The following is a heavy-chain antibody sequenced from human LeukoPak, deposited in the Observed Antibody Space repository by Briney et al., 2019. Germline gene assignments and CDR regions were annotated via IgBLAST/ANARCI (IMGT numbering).Heavy chain of an antibody. CDR1: GASISSHY. J-gene: IGHJ4*02. CDR3: ATIKHGQIFGYFDF. D-gene: IGHD3-16*01. CDR2: VIDSVGT. Sequence: SETLSLTCTVSGASISSHYWSWLRQPPGKGLEWIGYVIDSVGTKDNPSLQSRLTLSADTSKNEFSLRLSSVTAADTAVYYCATIKHGQIFGYFDFWGQGIKVTVSS. V-gene: IGHV4-59*11.